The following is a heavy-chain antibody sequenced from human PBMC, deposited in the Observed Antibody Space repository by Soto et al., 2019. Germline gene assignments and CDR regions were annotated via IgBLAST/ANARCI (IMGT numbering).Heavy chain of an antibody. CDR2: FDPEDGET. V-gene: IGHV1-24*01. CDR1: GYTLTELS. D-gene: IGHD5-12*01. CDR3: ATSRWERGYGYYYYGMDV. Sequence: GASVKVSCKVSGYTLTELSMHWVRQAPGKGLEWMGGFDPEDGETIYAQKFQGRVTMTEDTSTDTAYMELSSLRSEDTAVYYCATSRWERGYGYYYYGMDVWGQGTTVTVSS. J-gene: IGHJ6*02.